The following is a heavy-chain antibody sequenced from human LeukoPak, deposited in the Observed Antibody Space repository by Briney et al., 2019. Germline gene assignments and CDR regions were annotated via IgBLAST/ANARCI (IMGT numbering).Heavy chain of an antibody. CDR1: GFTFSSYA. CDR2: ISSDGGNT. J-gene: IGHJ4*02. CDR3: AKDVFGGIDY. Sequence: GGSLRLSCAASGFTFSSYAMHWVRQAPGKGLEYVSAISSDGGNTCHANSVKGRFTISRDNSKNTLYLQMNSLRTEDTAVYYCAKDVFGGIDYWGQGTLVTVSS. D-gene: IGHD3-10*01. V-gene: IGHV3-64*01.